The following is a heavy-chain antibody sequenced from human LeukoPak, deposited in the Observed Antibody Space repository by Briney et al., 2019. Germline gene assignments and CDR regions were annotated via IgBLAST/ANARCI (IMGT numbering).Heavy chain of an antibody. V-gene: IGHV3-7*01. J-gene: IGHJ4*02. D-gene: IGHD3-22*01. Sequence: GGSLRLSCAASGFTFSSYWMSWVRQAPGKGLEWVANIKQDGSEKYYVESVKGRFPISTDNAKNTINLQMYSLRAEDTAEYYCARIWASSGYYFRGVYFDYWGQGTLVTVSS. CDR2: IKQDGSEK. CDR3: ARIWASSGYYFRGVYFDY. CDR1: GFTFSSYW.